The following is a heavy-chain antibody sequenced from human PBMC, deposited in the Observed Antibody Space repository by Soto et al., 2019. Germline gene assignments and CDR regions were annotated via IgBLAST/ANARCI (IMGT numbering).Heavy chain of an antibody. J-gene: IGHJ1*01. CDR1: GFIFISYT. CDR2: ISDDSSYI. V-gene: IGHV3-21*06. Sequence: PGGCLRLSFGASGFIFISYTMNWVRQAPGKGREWLSSISDDSSYIDYADSLRGRFTVSRDNARNSLYLQIDSLGVEDTAVYYCATPYYFNHWGPGTLVTVSS. D-gene: IGHD3-16*01. CDR3: ATPYYFNH.